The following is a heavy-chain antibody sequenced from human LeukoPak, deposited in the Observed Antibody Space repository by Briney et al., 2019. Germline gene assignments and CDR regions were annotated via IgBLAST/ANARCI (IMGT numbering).Heavy chain of an antibody. CDR2: IYYSGST. J-gene: IGHJ4*02. D-gene: IGHD4-11*01. V-gene: IGHV4-39*01. Sequence: PSETLSLTCTVSGGSISSYYWGWIRQPPGKGLEWIGIIYYSGSTYYNPSLKSRVTISVDTSKNQFSLKLSSVTAADTAVYYCARHPLQYFDYWGQGTLVTVSS. CDR3: ARHPLQYFDY. CDR1: GGSISSYY.